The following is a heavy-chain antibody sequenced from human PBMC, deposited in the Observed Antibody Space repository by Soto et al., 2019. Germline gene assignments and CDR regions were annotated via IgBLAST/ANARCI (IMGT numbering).Heavy chain of an antibody. Sequence: LRLSCAASGFTFSDHYMEWVRQAPGKGLEWVGRTRNKVDSYTTEYAASVRGRFTISRDDSKTSLYLQMNSLRSEDTAVYYCARGAGVWWLLPYYFDYWGQGTLVTVSS. CDR1: GFTFSDHY. CDR3: ARGAGVWWLLPYYFDY. J-gene: IGHJ4*02. D-gene: IGHD3-22*01. V-gene: IGHV3-72*01. CDR2: TRNKVDSYTT.